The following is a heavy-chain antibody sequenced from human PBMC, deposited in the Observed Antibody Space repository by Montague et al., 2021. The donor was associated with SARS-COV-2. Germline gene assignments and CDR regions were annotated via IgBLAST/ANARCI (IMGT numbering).Heavy chain of an antibody. CDR1: GGSITSSAYY. CDR2: FDHSGDT. D-gene: IGHD3-16*01. J-gene: IGHJ2*01. CDR3: AREFRIELWQTNWYFGL. Sequence: SETLSLTCTVSGGSITSSAYYWSWIRQSPGKGLEWIGNFDHSGDTKYNPSLKSRATISVDTSKNQFALRLHSVTAADTAVYYCAREFRIELWQTNWYFGLWGRGTLVTASS. V-gene: IGHV4-61*08.